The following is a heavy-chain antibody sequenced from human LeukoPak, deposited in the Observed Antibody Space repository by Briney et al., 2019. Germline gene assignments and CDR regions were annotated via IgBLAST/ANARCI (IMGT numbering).Heavy chain of an antibody. Sequence: SVRVSCKASGCTFSSYAISWVRQAPGHGLEWMGGIIPIFGSANYAQQFQGRVTITTKEPTSTACIELSSLRSEDTAVYYCARGPLDTAMVTRPLVVYFYYYMDVWGKGTTVTVSS. V-gene: IGHV1-69*05. J-gene: IGHJ6*03. CDR3: ARGPLDTAMVTRPLVVYFYYYMDV. CDR1: GCTFSSYA. CDR2: IIPIFGSA. D-gene: IGHD5-18*01.